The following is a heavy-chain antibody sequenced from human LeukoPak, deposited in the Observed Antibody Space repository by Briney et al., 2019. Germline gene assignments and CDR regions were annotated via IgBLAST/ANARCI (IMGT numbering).Heavy chain of an antibody. J-gene: IGHJ4*02. Sequence: GGSLRLSCAASGFTFSSYWMSWVRQAPGKGLEWVANIKQDGSQKYYVDSVKGRFSISRDNAKNSLYLQMNGLRAEDTAVYYCARGVPYASWSGPHYSDYWGQGTLVTVSS. D-gene: IGHD3-3*01. CDR1: GFTFSSYW. CDR3: ARGVPYASWSGPHYSDY. CDR2: IKQDGSQK. V-gene: IGHV3-7*01.